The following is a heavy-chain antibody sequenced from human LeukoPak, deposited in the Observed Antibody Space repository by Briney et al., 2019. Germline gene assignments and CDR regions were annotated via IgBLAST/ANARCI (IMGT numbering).Heavy chain of an antibody. D-gene: IGHD2-15*01. J-gene: IGHJ6*02. CDR2: ISASGDST. Sequence: GGSLRLSCAASGFTFSSYVMSWVRQAPGKGLEWVSVISASGDSTYYADSVKGRFTISRDNSKNTLHLQMNSLRAEDTAVYYCAKDAYCGGGSCYGMDVWGQGTTVTVSS. V-gene: IGHV3-23*01. CDR1: GFTFSSYV. CDR3: AKDAYCGGGSCYGMDV.